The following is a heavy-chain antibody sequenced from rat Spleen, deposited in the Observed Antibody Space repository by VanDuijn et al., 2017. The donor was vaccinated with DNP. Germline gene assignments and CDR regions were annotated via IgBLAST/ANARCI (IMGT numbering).Heavy chain of an antibody. CDR3: ARDPNWGDY. D-gene: IGHD5-1*01. Sequence: QVQLRETGPGLVQPTQTLSITCTVSGFSLTTYYIQWVRQPPGKGLEWMGIIWNTGGTRYNSALKSRLTISKDTSKSQVFLKMNSLQTEDTATYYCARDPNWGDYWGQGVMVTVSS. V-gene: IGHV2-41*01. CDR1: GFSLTTYY. CDR2: IWNTGGT. J-gene: IGHJ2*01.